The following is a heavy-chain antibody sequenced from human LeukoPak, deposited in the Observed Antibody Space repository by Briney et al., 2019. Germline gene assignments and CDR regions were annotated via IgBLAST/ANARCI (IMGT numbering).Heavy chain of an antibody. D-gene: IGHD6-13*01. Sequence: PGGSLRLSCAASGFTFSDYYMSRIRQAPGKGLEWVSYISSSGSTIYYADSVKGRFTISRDNAKNSLYLQMNSLRAEDTAVYYCARDSAAAGNRMFDYWGQGTLVTVSS. V-gene: IGHV3-11*01. J-gene: IGHJ4*02. CDR1: GFTFSDYY. CDR2: ISSSGSTI. CDR3: ARDSAAAGNRMFDY.